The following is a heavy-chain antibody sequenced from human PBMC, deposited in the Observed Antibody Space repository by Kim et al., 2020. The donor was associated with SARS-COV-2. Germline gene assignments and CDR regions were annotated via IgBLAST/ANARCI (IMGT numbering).Heavy chain of an antibody. Sequence: GGSLRLSCVASGFTFSNYGMSWVRQAPGKGLEWVSGISGSGDTTTYADSVKGRFTISRDNSKNTLYLQMSSLRAEDTAIYYCANVRQPDFWGQGTLGTVS. V-gene: IGHV3-23*01. CDR3: ANVRQPDF. CDR1: GFTFSNYG. J-gene: IGHJ4*02. CDR2: ISGSGDTT.